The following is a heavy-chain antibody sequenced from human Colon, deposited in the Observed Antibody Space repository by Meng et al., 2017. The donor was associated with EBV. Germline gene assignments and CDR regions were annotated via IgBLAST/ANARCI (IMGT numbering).Heavy chain of an antibody. V-gene: IGHV4-34*01. CDR1: GGSFSKSY. J-gene: IGHJ4*02. D-gene: IGHD3-3*01. CDR3: RNAFCSAEAGCSDQ. CDR2: INESGST. Sequence: QVQRKGSVHGLVKPSETLSITCADYGGSFSKSYWSWIRQPPGKRLEWIGEINESGSTKYNPSLKSRVTILMDTSKNQFSLRLSSVTAADTAVYYCRNAFCSAEAGCSDQWGQGTLVTVSS.